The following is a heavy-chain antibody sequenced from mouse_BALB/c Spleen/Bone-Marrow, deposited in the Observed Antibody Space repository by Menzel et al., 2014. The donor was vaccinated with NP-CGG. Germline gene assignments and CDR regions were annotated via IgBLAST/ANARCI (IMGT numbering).Heavy chain of an antibody. Sequence: VHLVESGPELVRPGVSAKISCKGSGYTFTDYAMHWVKQSHAKSLEWVGVISTYSGNTNYNQKFKGKATMTVDKSSSTAYMELARLTSEDSAIYYCARRGYGSSPFDYWGQGTTLTVSS. CDR1: GYTFTDYA. CDR3: ARRGYGSSPFDY. J-gene: IGHJ2*01. CDR2: ISTYSGNT. V-gene: IGHV1-67*01. D-gene: IGHD1-1*01.